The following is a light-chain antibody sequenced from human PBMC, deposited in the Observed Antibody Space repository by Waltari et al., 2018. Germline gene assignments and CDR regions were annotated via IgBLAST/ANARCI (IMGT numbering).Light chain of an antibody. CDR2: KTS. Sequence: DIQMTQSPSTLSASVGDRVTVTCRASQTIGTYLAWFQQRPGIAPKLLIYKTSTLESGVPSRFSGSGSGTEYTLTISGLQPDDFATYYCQQYETYPFTFGGGTKVEI. J-gene: IGKJ4*01. V-gene: IGKV1-5*03. CDR1: QTIGTY. CDR3: QQYETYPFT.